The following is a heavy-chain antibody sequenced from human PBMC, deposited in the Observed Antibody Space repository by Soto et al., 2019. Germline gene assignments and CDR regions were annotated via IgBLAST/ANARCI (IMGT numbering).Heavy chain of an antibody. D-gene: IGHD3-10*01. CDR1: GYTFTSYG. Sequence: QVQLVQSGAEVKKPGASVKVSCKASGYTFTSYGISWVRQAPGQGLEWMGWISAYNGNTNYAQKLQGRVTMTTDTTTSTADMELRILRSDDTAGYYCAREGGSVYYGSGAFDPLGHGTLFTFSS. CDR2: ISAYNGNT. CDR3: AREGGSVYYGSGAFDP. V-gene: IGHV1-18*01. J-gene: IGHJ5*02.